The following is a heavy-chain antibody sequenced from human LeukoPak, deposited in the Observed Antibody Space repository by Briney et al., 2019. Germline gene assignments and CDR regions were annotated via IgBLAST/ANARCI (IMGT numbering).Heavy chain of an antibody. D-gene: IGHD5-12*01. Sequence: GGSLRLSCAVSGFSFDTYWMTWVRQAPGKGLEWVANIKQDGSEKYYVDSVKGRFTISRDNAKNSLYLQMNSLRAEDTAVYYCARHPYDVLDYWGQGTLVTVSS. CDR2: IKQDGSEK. J-gene: IGHJ4*02. CDR3: ARHPYDVLDY. CDR1: GFSFDTYW. V-gene: IGHV3-7*01.